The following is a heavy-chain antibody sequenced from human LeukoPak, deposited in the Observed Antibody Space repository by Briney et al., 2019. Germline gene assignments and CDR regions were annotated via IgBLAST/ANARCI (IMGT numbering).Heavy chain of an antibody. CDR1: GFTFSSYA. CDR2: ISGSGGST. Sequence: GGPLRLSCAASGFTFSSYAMSWVRQAPGKGLEWVSAISGSGGSTYYADSVKGRFTISRDNSKNTLYLQMNSLRAEDTAVYYCAKVYSSGWYVGWFDPWGQGTLVTVSS. J-gene: IGHJ5*02. CDR3: AKVYSSGWYVGWFDP. V-gene: IGHV3-23*01. D-gene: IGHD6-19*01.